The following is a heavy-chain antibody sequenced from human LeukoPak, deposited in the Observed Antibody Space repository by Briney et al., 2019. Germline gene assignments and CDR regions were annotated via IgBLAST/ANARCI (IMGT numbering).Heavy chain of an antibody. CDR2: IYSGGST. Sequence: GGSLRLSCAASGFTVSSNYMSWVRQAPGKGLEWVSVIYSGGSTYYADSVKGRFTISRDNSKNTLYLQMNSLRAEDTAVYYCARLYDSSGYYKYYFDYWGQGTLVTVSS. V-gene: IGHV3-53*01. CDR3: ARLYDSSGYYKYYFDY. D-gene: IGHD3-22*01. CDR1: GFTVSSNY. J-gene: IGHJ4*02.